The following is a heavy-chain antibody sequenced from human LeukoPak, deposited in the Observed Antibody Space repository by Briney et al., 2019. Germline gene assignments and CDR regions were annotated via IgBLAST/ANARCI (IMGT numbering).Heavy chain of an antibody. V-gene: IGHV4-39*01. D-gene: IGHD2-8*01. Sequence: SETLSLTCTVSGGSISSSSYYWGWIRQPPGKGLEWIGSIYYSGSTYYNPSLKSRVTISVDTSKNQFSLKLGSVTAADTAVYYCARQCRGYCTNGVRPMTGWGQGTLVTVSS. CDR3: ARQCRGYCTNGVRPMTG. CDR2: IYYSGST. CDR1: GGSISSSSYY. J-gene: IGHJ4*02.